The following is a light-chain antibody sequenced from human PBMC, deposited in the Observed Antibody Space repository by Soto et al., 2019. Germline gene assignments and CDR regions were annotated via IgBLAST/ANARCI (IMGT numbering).Light chain of an antibody. CDR3: QQYNSYSWT. V-gene: IGKV1-5*01. CDR1: QSISSW. Sequence: DMQSTQSPSTLSSSVGDRVTITCLSSQSISSWLAWYQQKPGKAPKLLIYDASSLESGVPSRFSGSGSGTEFTLTISSLQPDDFATYYCQQYNSYSWTFGQGTKVDIK. J-gene: IGKJ1*01. CDR2: DAS.